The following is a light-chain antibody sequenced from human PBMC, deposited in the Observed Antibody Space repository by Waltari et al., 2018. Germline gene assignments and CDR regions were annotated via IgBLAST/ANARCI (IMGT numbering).Light chain of an antibody. V-gene: IGKV1-27*01. J-gene: IGKJ4*01. Sequence: DLQMTQSPSSLSASVGDRVTITCRASQVIDNHLAWYQHKPGKLPNLLIYATSTLHSGVPSRFSGSGSGTVFTLTSSDLQPEDFAVYYCQKYNNCPQPFGGGTKVEIK. CDR2: ATS. CDR3: QKYNNCPQP. CDR1: QVIDNH.